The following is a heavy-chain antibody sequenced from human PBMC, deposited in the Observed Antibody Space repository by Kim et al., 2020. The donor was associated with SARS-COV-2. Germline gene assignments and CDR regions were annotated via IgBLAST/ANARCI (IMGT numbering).Heavy chain of an antibody. Sequence: TIYYADSVKGRFTIARDNAKNSLYLQMNSLRAEDPAVYYCARTVITAFDYWGQGTLVTVSS. V-gene: IGHV3-11*04. CDR3: ARTVITAFDY. J-gene: IGHJ4*02. CDR2: TI. D-gene: IGHD3-22*01.